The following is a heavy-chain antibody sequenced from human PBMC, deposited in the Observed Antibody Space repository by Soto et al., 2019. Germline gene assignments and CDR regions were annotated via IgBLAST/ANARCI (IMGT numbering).Heavy chain of an antibody. CDR3: ARTSGDCSSTSCYLDY. V-gene: IGHV1-3*01. CDR2: ISGANANT. Sequence: ASVKVSCKASGYTFASCTMRWVRQAPGQRLEWMGWISGANANTKYSQKFQGRLAITGDTSASTAYMELSSLRSEDTAVYYCARTSGDCSSTSCYLDYWGQGTLVTVSS. J-gene: IGHJ4*02. D-gene: IGHD2-2*01. CDR1: GYTFASCT.